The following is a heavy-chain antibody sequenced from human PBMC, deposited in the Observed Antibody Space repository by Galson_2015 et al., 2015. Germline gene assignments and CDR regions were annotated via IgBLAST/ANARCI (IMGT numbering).Heavy chain of an antibody. CDR1: GFTFSSYS. CDR2: ISSSSSYI. Sequence: SLRLSCAASGFTFSSYSMNWVRQAPGKGLEWVSSISSSSSYIYYADSVKGRFTISRNNAKNSLYLQMNSLRAEDTAVYYCTTGSSAEVDAFDIWGQGTMVTVSS. J-gene: IGHJ3*02. V-gene: IGHV3-21*01. CDR3: TTGSSAEVDAFDI.